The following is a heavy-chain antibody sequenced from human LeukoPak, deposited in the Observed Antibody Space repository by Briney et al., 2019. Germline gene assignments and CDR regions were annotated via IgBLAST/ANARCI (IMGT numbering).Heavy chain of an antibody. CDR1: GFTFSSYN. V-gene: IGHV3-21*01. J-gene: IGHJ4*02. CDR2: ISRSSDYI. CDR3: AREELSY. Sequence: GGSLRLSCAASGFTFSSYNMNWVRQAPGKGLEWVSSISRSSDYIYYADSVKGRFTISRDNAENSLYLQMSSLRAEDTAVYYCAREELSYWGQGTLVTVSS. D-gene: IGHD1-26*01.